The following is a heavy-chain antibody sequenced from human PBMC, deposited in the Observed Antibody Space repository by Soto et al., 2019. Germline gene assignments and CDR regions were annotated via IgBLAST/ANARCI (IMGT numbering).Heavy chain of an antibody. D-gene: IGHD2-15*01. J-gene: IGHJ3*02. CDR2: IKSKTDGGTT. V-gene: IGHV3-15*01. CDR3: TTDPDIVVVVAAPTAFDI. CDR1: GFTFSNAW. Sequence: GGSLRLSCAASGFTFSNAWMSWVRQAPGKGLEWVGRIKSKTDGGTTDYAAPVKGRFTISRDVSKNTLYLQMNSLKTEETAVYYCTTDPDIVVVVAAPTAFDIWGQGTMVTVSS.